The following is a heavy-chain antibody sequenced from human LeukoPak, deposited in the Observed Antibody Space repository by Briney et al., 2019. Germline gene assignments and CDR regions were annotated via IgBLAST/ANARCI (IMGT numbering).Heavy chain of an antibody. CDR1: GYTFTSYA. CDR3: ARGSGPNAFDI. V-gene: IGHV7-4-1*02. D-gene: IGHD7-27*01. J-gene: IGHJ3*02. CDR2: INTDTGNP. Sequence: ASVKVSCKASGYTFTSYAMNWVRQAPGQGLEWMGWINTDTGNPTYVQGFTGRFVFSLDTSVSTAYLQISSLKADDTAVYYCARGSGPNAFDIWGQGTVVTVSS.